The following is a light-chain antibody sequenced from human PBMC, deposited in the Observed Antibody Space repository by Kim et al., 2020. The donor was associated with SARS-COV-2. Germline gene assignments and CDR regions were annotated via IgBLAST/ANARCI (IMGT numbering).Light chain of an antibody. V-gene: IGKV1-8*01. CDR2: AAS. J-gene: IGKJ5*01. Sequence: STGYRVTITGRASQGISSYLAWYQQKPGKAPKLLIYAASTLQSGVPSSFSGSGSGTDFTLTISCLQSEDFATYYCQQYYSYPRITFGQGTRLEIK. CDR3: QQYYSYPRIT. CDR1: QGISSY.